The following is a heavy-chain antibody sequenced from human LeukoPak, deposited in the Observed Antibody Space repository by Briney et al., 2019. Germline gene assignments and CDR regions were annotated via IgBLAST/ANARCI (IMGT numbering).Heavy chain of an antibody. CDR2: FGVGGSGGST. CDR1: GFSFSMYA. D-gene: IGHD6-19*01. Sequence: GGSLRLSCAASGFSFSMYAMSWVRQAPGMGLEWVSTFGVGGSGGSTFYTDSVKGRFTISRDDSKNTLYLQMNSLRAEDTAVYYCAKGSSGWYPHFDYWGQGTLVTVSS. V-gene: IGHV3-23*01. CDR3: AKGSSGWYPHFDY. J-gene: IGHJ4*02.